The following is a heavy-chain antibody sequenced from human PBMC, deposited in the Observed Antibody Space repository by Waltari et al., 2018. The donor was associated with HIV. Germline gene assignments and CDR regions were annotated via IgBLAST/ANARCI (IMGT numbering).Heavy chain of an antibody. V-gene: IGHV1-69*01. D-gene: IGHD3-3*01. CDR1: GGTFSSSA. J-gene: IGHJ6*02. CDR2: IIPIFSTA. CDR3: ARRRVVISSLDYYYGMDV. Sequence: QVQLVQSGAEVKKPGSSVKVSCKASGGTFSSSAISWVRQAPGQGLEWMGGIIPIFSTANYAQKFQGRVTITADESTSTAYMELSSLRSEDTAVYYCARRRVVISSLDYYYGMDVWGQGTTVTVSS.